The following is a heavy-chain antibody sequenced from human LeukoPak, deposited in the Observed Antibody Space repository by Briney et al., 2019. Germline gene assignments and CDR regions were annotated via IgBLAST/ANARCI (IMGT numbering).Heavy chain of an antibody. Sequence: PSETLSLTCTVSGGSISSGGYYWSWIRQHPGKGLEWFGYIYYSGSTYYNPSLKSRVTISVDTSKNQFSLKLSSVTAADTAVYYCARVHYYDSSGYYYDFDYWGQGTLVTVSS. V-gene: IGHV4-31*03. CDR1: GGSISSGGYY. D-gene: IGHD3-22*01. J-gene: IGHJ4*02. CDR3: ARVHYYDSSGYYYDFDY. CDR2: IYYSGST.